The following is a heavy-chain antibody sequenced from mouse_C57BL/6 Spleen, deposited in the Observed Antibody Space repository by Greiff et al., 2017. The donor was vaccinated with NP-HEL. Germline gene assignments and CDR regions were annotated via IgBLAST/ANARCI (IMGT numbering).Heavy chain of an antibody. V-gene: IGHV1-18*01. CDR3: ARGYYCGSSYGGFYAMDY. D-gene: IGHD1-1*01. CDR2: INPNNGGT. CDR1: GYTFTDYN. J-gene: IGHJ4*01. Sequence: VQLQQSGPELVKPGASVKIPCKASGYTFTDYNMDWVKQSHGKSLEWIGDINPNNGGTIYNQKFKGKATLTVDKSSSTAYMELRSLTSEDTAVYYCARGYYCGSSYGGFYAMDYWGQGTSVTVSS.